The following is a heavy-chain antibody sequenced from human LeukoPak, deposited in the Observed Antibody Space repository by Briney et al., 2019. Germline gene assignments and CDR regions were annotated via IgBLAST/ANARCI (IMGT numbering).Heavy chain of an antibody. D-gene: IGHD6-19*01. V-gene: IGHV1-2*02. J-gene: IGHJ4*02. Sequence: ASVKVSCKASGYTFTGYYMHWVRQAPGQGLEWMGWINPNSGGTNYAQKFQGRVTMTRDTSISTAYMELSRLRSDDTAVYYCARVWYSSGWVDYWGQGTLVTVSS. CDR3: ARVWYSSGWVDY. CDR1: GYTFTGYY. CDR2: INPNSGGT.